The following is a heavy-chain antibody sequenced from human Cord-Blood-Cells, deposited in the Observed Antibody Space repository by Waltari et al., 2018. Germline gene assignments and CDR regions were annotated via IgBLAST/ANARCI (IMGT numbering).Heavy chain of an antibody. J-gene: IGHJ4*02. CDR2: INHSGST. D-gene: IGHD6-6*01. Sequence: QVQLQQWGAGLLKPSETLSLTCAVYGGSFSGYYWSWIRQPPGKGLEGIGEINHSGSTNDNPSPKSRVTISVDTSKNQFPRKLSSVTAADTAVYYCARSSSIAARGWDYWGQGTLVTVSS. CDR3: ARSSSIAARGWDY. V-gene: IGHV4-34*01. CDR1: GGSFSGYY.